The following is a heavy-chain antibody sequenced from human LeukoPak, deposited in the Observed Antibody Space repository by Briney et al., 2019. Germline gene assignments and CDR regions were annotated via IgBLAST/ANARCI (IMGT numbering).Heavy chain of an antibody. J-gene: IGHJ4*02. Sequence: GGSLRLSCAASGFTFNDYYMSWIRQAPGKGLEWVSYISSSGSTIYYADSVKGRFTISRDNAKNSLYLQMNSLRAEDTAVYYCATDYASLHLLGYWGQGTLVTVSS. CDR3: ATDYASLHLLGY. V-gene: IGHV3-11*01. CDR1: GFTFNDYY. D-gene: IGHD4-17*01. CDR2: ISSSGSTI.